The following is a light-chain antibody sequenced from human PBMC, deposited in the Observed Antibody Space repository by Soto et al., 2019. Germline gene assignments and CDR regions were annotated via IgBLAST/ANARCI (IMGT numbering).Light chain of an antibody. J-gene: IGLJ2*01. CDR3: SSYTSSSTVV. CDR2: DVT. CDR1: SSDVGGYNY. V-gene: IGLV2-14*01. Sequence: QSALTQPASVSGSPGQSTTISCTGTSSDVGGYNYVSWYQQRPGKAPKLIIYDVTNRPSGVSNRFSGSKSGNTASLTISGLQAEDEADYYCSSYTSSSTVVFGGGTKVTVL.